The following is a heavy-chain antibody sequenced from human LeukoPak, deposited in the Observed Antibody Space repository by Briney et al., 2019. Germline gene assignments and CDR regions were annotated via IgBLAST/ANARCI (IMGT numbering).Heavy chain of an antibody. V-gene: IGHV4-59*01. Sequence: KPSETLSLTCTVSGGSISSYYWSWIRQPPGKGLEWIGYIYYSGSTNYNPSLKSRVTISVDTSKNQFPLKLSSVTAADTAVYYCARDPAHYYDSSGPTSYYYYGMGVWGQGTTVTVSS. CDR2: IYYSGST. CDR3: ARDPAHYYDSSGPTSYYYYGMGV. J-gene: IGHJ6*02. D-gene: IGHD3-22*01. CDR1: GGSISSYY.